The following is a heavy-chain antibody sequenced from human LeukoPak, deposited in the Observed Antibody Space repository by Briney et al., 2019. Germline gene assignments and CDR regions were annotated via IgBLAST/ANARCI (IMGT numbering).Heavy chain of an antibody. V-gene: IGHV4-30-4*08. CDR1: GGSISSGDYY. J-gene: IGHJ4*02. CDR3: ARVDYDILTGYYLDY. Sequence: SETLSLTCTVSGGSISSGDYYWSWIRQPPGKGLEWIGYIYYSGSTYYNPSLKSRVTISVATSKNQFSLKLSSVTAADTAVYYCARVDYDILTGYYLDYWGQGTLVTVSS. CDR2: IYYSGST. D-gene: IGHD3-9*01.